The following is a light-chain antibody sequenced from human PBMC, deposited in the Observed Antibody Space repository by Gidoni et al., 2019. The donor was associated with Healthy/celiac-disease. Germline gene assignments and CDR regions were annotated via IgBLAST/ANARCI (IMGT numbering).Light chain of an antibody. J-gene: IGKJ1*01. Sequence: EIVMTQSPATLSVSPGERATLSCRASQSVSSNLAWYQQKPGQAPRLLIYGASTRATGIPARFSGSGSGTEFTLTISSLQSEDFAVYYCQQYNNWPGTFGHXTKVEIK. V-gene: IGKV3-15*01. CDR1: QSVSSN. CDR3: QQYNNWPGT. CDR2: GAS.